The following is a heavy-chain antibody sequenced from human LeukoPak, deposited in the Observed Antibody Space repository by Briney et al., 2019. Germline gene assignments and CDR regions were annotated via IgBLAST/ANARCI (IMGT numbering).Heavy chain of an antibody. D-gene: IGHD6-19*01. CDR3: ARRGREAVAGIDY. V-gene: IGHV4-34*01. CDR1: GGSFSGYY. J-gene: IGHJ4*02. Sequence: SETLSLTCAVYGGSFSGYYWSWIRQPPGKGLEWIGEINHSGSTNYNPSLKSRVTISVDTSKNQFFLKLSSVTAADTAVYYCARRGREAVAGIDYWGQGTLVTVSS. CDR2: INHSGST.